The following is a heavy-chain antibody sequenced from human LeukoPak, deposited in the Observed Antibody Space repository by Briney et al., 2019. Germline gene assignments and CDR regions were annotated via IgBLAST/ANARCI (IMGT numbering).Heavy chain of an antibody. V-gene: IGHV1-69-2*01. D-gene: IGHD6-6*01. CDR1: GYTFTDYY. CDR3: ASGQLSGN. Sequence: ASVKVSCKVSGYTFTDYYMHWVQQAPGKGLEWMGLVDPEDGETIYAEKFQGRVTITADTSTDAAYMELSSLRSEDTAVYYCASGQLSGNWGQGTLVTVSS. CDR2: VDPEDGET. J-gene: IGHJ4*02.